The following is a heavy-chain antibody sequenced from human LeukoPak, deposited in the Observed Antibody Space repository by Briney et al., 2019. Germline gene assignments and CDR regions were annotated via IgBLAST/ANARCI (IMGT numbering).Heavy chain of an antibody. D-gene: IGHD2-2*01. CDR3: AKDRVAMIGYYFDY. J-gene: IGHJ4*02. Sequence: GGPLRLSCAASGFTFSSNAMSWVRQAPGKGLEWAPAISGSGGSTYYADSVKGRFTISRDNSKNTLYLQMNSLRAEDTAVYYCAKDRVAMIGYYFDYWGQGTLVTVSS. V-gene: IGHV3-23*01. CDR1: GFTFSSNA. CDR2: ISGSGGST.